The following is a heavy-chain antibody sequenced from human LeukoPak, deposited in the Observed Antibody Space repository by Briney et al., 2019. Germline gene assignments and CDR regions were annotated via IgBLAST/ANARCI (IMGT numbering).Heavy chain of an antibody. J-gene: IGHJ4*02. D-gene: IGHD5-18*01. CDR1: GGPLRGYS. CDR3: ARDNTAMGHHDY. Sequence: PSETLSLTCAVYGGPLRGYSWGGFRQPPGKGLEWIGEINHSGSTNYNPSLKSRVTISVDTSKNQFSLKLSSVTAADTAVYYCARDNTAMGHHDYWGQGTLVTVSS. CDR2: INHSGST. V-gene: IGHV4-34*01.